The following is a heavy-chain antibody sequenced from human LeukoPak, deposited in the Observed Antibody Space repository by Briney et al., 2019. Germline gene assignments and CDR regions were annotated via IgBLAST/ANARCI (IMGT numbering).Heavy chain of an antibody. CDR2: INHSGST. J-gene: IGHJ5*02. V-gene: IGHV4-34*01. D-gene: IGHD6-13*01. CDR1: GGSFSVYY. Sequence: PSETLSLTCAVYGGSFSVYYWSWIRQPPGKGLERIGQINHSGSTNYNPSLKSRVTISVDTSKNQFSLKLSSVTAADTAVYYCASGGGQQLVLGNWFDPWGQGTLVTVSS. CDR3: ASGGGQQLVLGNWFDP.